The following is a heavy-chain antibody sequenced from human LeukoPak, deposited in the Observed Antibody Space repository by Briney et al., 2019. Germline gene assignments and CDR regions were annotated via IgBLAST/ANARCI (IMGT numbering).Heavy chain of an antibody. CDR2: IYYSGST. Sequence: SQTLSLTCTVSGGSISSGGYYWSWIRQHPGKGLEWIGYIYYSGSTYYNPSLKSRVTISVDTSKNQFSLKLSSVTAADTAVYYCARDVRYYDILTGYYSYYYYGMDVWGQGTTVTVSS. CDR1: GGSISSGGYY. D-gene: IGHD3-9*01. V-gene: IGHV4-31*03. CDR3: ARDVRYYDILTGYYSYYYYGMDV. J-gene: IGHJ6*02.